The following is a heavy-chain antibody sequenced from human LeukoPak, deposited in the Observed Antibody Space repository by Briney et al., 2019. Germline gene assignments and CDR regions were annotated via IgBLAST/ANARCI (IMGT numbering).Heavy chain of an antibody. CDR2: INHSGFT. J-gene: IGHJ4*02. V-gene: IGHV4-34*01. CDR1: GGSFSGYY. D-gene: IGHD3-22*01. CDR3: ARGPPRDYDSSGFYYNY. Sequence: SETLSLTCAIYGGSFSGYYWSWIRQPPGKGLEWIGEINHSGFTYYNPSLKSRVTISEDTSKNQFSLKLSSVTAADTAVYYCARGPPRDYDSSGFYYNYWGRGTLVTVSS.